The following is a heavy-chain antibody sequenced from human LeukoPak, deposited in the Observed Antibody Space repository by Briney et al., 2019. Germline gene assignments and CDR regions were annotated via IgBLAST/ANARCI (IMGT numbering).Heavy chain of an antibody. CDR2: INAGNGNT. Sequence: ASVKVSCKTSGGTFNSYAISWVRQAPGQRLEWMGWINAGNGNTKYSQKFQGRVTITRDTSASTAYMELSSLRSEDTAVYYCARQQLVGYYFDYWGQGTLVTVSS. CDR3: ARQQLVGYYFDY. D-gene: IGHD6-13*01. J-gene: IGHJ4*02. CDR1: GGTFNSYA. V-gene: IGHV1-3*01.